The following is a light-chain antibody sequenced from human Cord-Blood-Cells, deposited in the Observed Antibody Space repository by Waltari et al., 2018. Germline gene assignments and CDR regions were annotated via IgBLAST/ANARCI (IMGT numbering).Light chain of an antibody. J-gene: IGLJ2*01. CDR1: SLRSYY. CDR3: NSRDSSGNHLV. V-gene: IGLV3-19*01. CDR2: GKN. Sequence: SSELTQDSAVSVALGQTVRITCQADSLRSYYASWYQQKPGQAPVLVIYGKNNRPSGIPDRFSGSSSGNTASLTITGAQAEDEADYYCNSRDSSGNHLVFGGGTKLTVL.